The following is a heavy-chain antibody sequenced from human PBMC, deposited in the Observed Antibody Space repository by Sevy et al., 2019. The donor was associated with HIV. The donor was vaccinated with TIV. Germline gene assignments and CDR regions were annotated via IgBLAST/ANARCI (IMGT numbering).Heavy chain of an antibody. Sequence: GGSLRLSCAASGFTFSSYWMSWVRQAPGKGLEWVANIKQDGSEKYYVDSVKGRLTISRDNAKNSLYLQMNSLRAEDTAVYYCARDILGYCSSTSCYRGWFDPWGQGTLVTVSS. CDR2: IKQDGSEK. D-gene: IGHD2-2*01. CDR1: GFTFSSYW. CDR3: ARDILGYCSSTSCYRGWFDP. J-gene: IGHJ5*02. V-gene: IGHV3-7*01.